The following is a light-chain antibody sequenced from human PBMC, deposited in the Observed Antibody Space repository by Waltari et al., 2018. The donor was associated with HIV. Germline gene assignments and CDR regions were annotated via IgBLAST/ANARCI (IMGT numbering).Light chain of an antibody. CDR2: GAS. V-gene: IGKV3-20*01. J-gene: IGKJ1*01. Sequence: EVVLTQSPGTLSLSPGERATLFCRASQSVPINHVPWFQQKPGQAPRLFIYGASSRATGIPDRFSGSGSGTDFTLTITRLEPEDFAVYYCHQYGTSPWTFGQGTKVEIK. CDR1: QSVPINH. CDR3: HQYGTSPWT.